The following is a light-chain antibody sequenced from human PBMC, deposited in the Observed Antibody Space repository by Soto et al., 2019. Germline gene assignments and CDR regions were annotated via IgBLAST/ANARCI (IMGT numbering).Light chain of an antibody. CDR3: HHYGRSPIFT. V-gene: IGKV3-20*01. J-gene: IGKJ3*01. Sequence: EVVLTQSPGTLSLSAGERATLSCRASQSVASSHLAWYQQKPGQAPRLLIYAASTRAAGVPDRFRGSGSGTDFTLTISRLEPEDFGVFFCHHYGRSPIFTFGPGTTVDMK. CDR1: QSVASSH. CDR2: AAS.